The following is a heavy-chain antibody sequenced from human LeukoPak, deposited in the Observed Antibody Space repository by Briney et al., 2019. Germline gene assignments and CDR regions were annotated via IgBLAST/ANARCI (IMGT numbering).Heavy chain of an antibody. V-gene: IGHV3-23*01. CDR2: ISGSGGST. J-gene: IGHJ4*02. CDR3: FPKPYRYIRDY. D-gene: IGHD3-16*02. CDR1: GFTFSGYA. Sequence: GGSLRLSCAASGFTFSGYAMSWVRQAPGKGLEWVSAISGSGGSTYYADSVKGRFTISRDNSKNTLYLQMNSLRAEDTAVYYCFPKPYRYIRDYWGQGTLVTVSS.